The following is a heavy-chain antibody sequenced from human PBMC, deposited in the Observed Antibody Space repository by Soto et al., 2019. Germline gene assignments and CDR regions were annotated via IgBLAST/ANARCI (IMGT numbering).Heavy chain of an antibody. CDR2: ISYDGSNK. CDR1: GFTFSRYG. J-gene: IGHJ4*02. CDR3: AKDPSLTTYGGGDY. D-gene: IGHD3-16*01. Sequence: QVQLVESGGGVVQPGRSLRLSCAASGFTFSRYGMHWVRQAPGKGLEWVAVISYDGSNKYYADSVKGRFTISRDNSKNTLYLQMNSLRAEDTAVYYCAKDPSLTTYGGGDYWGQGTLVTVSS. V-gene: IGHV3-30*18.